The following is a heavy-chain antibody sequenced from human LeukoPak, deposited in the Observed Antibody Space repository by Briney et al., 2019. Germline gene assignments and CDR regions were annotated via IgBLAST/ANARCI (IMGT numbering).Heavy chain of an antibody. V-gene: IGHV3-21*01. CDR2: ISSSSSLI. J-gene: IGHJ6*03. D-gene: IGHD6-13*01. CDR3: AKVDRGDYSSSPVPYYNYYMNV. CDR1: GFTFSSYA. Sequence: GGSLRLSCAASGFTFSSYAMSWVRQAPGRGLEWVSCISSSSSLIFYSDSVRGRFTISRDNAENLLYLHMNSLRVEDTAVYYCAKVDRGDYSSSPVPYYNYYMNVWGKGTTVTVSS.